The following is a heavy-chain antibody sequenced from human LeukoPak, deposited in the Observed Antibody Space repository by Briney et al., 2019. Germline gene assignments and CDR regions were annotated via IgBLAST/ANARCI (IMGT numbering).Heavy chain of an antibody. CDR3: ARVTRLVNYYDSSGYPFFDY. D-gene: IGHD3-22*01. V-gene: IGHV4-61*01. CDR2: IYYSGST. CDR1: GYSISSGYY. Sequence: PSETLSLTCAVSGYSISSGYYWSWIRQPPGKGLEWIGYIYYSGSTNYNPSLKSRVTISVDTSKNQFSLKLSSVTAADTAVYYCARVTRLVNYYDSSGYPFFDYWGQGTLVTVSS. J-gene: IGHJ4*02.